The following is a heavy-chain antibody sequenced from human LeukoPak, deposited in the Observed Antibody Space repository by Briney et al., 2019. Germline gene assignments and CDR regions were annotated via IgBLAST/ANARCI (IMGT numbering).Heavy chain of an antibody. D-gene: IGHD3-16*01. J-gene: IGHJ4*02. CDR3: TREGLGYSYTY. Sequence: GGSLRLSCEASGFTFSSYWMHWVRQAPGKGLMWVSLINTVGSETTYADSVKGRFTISRDNAKNMVYLEMDSLRAEDTAIYYCTREGLGYSYTYWGQGTLVTVSS. V-gene: IGHV3-74*03. CDR1: GFTFSSYW. CDR2: INTVGSET.